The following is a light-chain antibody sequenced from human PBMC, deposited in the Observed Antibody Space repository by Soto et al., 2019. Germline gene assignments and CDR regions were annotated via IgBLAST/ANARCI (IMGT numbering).Light chain of an antibody. CDR1: QSVSSY. CDR3: QQRSNWPYT. CDR2: DAS. V-gene: IGKV3-11*01. Sequence: EIVLTQSPATLSLSPGERATLSCRASQSVSSYLAWYQQKPGQAPRLLIYDASSRATGIPARFSGSRSGTDFTLTISSLEPEDFAVYYCQQRSNWPYTFGQGTKLEIK. J-gene: IGKJ2*01.